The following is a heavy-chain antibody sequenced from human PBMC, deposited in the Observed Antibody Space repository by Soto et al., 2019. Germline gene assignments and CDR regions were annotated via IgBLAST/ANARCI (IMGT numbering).Heavy chain of an antibody. CDR2: IYPGGSET. V-gene: IGHV5-51*01. CDR3: ARHVGGYSHCPYRMDG. Sequence: GESLNISCQTSGYTFTNYWIAWVREMPGKGLEWMGIIYPGGSETRYSPYFQGQVSISADKSITTAYPQWSSLKAPDTAMYLCARHVGGYSHCPYRMDGWGQGTTVTVSS. CDR1: GYTFTNYW. J-gene: IGHJ6*02. D-gene: IGHD5-18*01.